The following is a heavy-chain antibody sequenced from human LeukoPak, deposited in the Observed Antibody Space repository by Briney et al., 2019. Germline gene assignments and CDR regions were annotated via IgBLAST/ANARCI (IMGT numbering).Heavy chain of an antibody. V-gene: IGHV3-33*01. Sequence: PGGSLRLSCVASGFTFNYYGMHWVRQAPGKGLEWVAVIWYDGSNKYYADSVKGRFTISRDNSKNTLYLQMNSLRAEDTAVYYCARAIVVVTATASFGFDYWGQGTLVTVSS. CDR1: GFTFNYYG. J-gene: IGHJ4*02. CDR2: IWYDGSNK. D-gene: IGHD2-21*02. CDR3: ARAIVVVTATASFGFDY.